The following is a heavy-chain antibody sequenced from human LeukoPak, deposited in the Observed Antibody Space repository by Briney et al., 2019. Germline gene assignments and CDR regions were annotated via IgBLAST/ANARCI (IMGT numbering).Heavy chain of an antibody. CDR1: GFTFSGYW. CDR3: ARVRNSVGDY. J-gene: IGHJ4*02. V-gene: IGHV3-74*01. CDR2: INSDGSST. D-gene: IGHD1-1*01. Sequence: PGGSLRLSCAASGFTFSGYWMHWVRQAPGKGLVWVSRINSDGSSTSYADSVKARFTISRDNAKNTLYLQMNSLRAEDTAVYHCARVRNSVGDYWGQGTLVTVSS.